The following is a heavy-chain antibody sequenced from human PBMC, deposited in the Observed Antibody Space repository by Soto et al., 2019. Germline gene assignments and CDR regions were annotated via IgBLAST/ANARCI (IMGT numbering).Heavy chain of an antibody. Sequence: PGGSLRLSCAACGFTFNHYAMSWVRQAPGKXLEWVSIIIANGGTFYADSVKGRFTISRDNSKNTVYLQMSSLRVEDTAIYYCAKDYTVAADPSSVIIFDYWGQGALVTVSS. V-gene: IGHV3-23*01. J-gene: IGHJ4*02. CDR1: GFTFNHYA. CDR3: AKDYTVAADPSSVIIFDY. CDR2: IIANGGT. D-gene: IGHD2-15*01.